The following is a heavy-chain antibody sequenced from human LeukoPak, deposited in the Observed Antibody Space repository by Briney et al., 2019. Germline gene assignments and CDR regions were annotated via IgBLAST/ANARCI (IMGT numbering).Heavy chain of an antibody. CDR3: ARLYYSNYEFLEYYFDY. Sequence: GESLKISCKGSGYSFTSYWIGWVRQMPGKGLGWMGIIYPGDSDTRYSPSFQGQVTISADKSISTAYLQWSSLKASDTAMHYCARLYYSNYEFLEYYFDYWGQGTLVTVSS. J-gene: IGHJ4*02. CDR1: GYSFTSYW. D-gene: IGHD4-11*01. CDR2: IYPGDSDT. V-gene: IGHV5-51*01.